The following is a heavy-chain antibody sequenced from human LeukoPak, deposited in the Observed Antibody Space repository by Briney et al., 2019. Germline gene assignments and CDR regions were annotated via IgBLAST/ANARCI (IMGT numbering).Heavy chain of an antibody. J-gene: IGHJ4*02. D-gene: IGHD2-21*02. CDR1: GYTFTSYA. Sequence: ASVKVSCKASGYTFTSYAMNWVRQAPGQGLEWMGCINTNTGNPTYAQGFTGRFVFSLDTSVSTAYLQISSLKAEDTAVYYCARDVQGYCGGDCSNFDYWGQGTLVTVSS. V-gene: IGHV7-4-1*02. CDR2: INTNTGNP. CDR3: ARDVQGYCGGDCSNFDY.